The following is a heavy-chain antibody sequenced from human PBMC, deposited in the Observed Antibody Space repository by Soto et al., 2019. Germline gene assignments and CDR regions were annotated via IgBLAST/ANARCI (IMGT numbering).Heavy chain of an antibody. CDR1: GGSISSGGYY. J-gene: IGHJ5*02. CDR3: AREGGLQRAWFDP. Sequence: SETLSLTCTVSGGSISSGGYYWSWMRQHPGKGLEWIGYIYYSGSTYYNPSLKSRVTISVDTSKNQFSLKLSSVTAADTAVYYCAREGGLQRAWFDPWGQGTLVTVSS. D-gene: IGHD4-4*01. V-gene: IGHV4-31*03. CDR2: IYYSGST.